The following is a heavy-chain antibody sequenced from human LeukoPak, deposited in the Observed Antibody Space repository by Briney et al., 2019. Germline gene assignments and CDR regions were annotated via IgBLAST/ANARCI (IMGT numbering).Heavy chain of an antibody. J-gene: IGHJ4*02. CDR2: INRRGST. D-gene: IGHD3-22*01. V-gene: IGHV4-59*12. CDR3: ARLSSRRFPPTYSFDRRNYFDY. Sequence: SETLSLTCTVSGGSISSYCWSWIRQPPGKGLEWIGEINRRGSTNYNPSLKSRVTISLDTSKNQFSLNLSSVTAADTAVYYCARLSSRRFPPTYSFDRRNYFDYWGQGTLVTVSS. CDR1: GGSISSYC.